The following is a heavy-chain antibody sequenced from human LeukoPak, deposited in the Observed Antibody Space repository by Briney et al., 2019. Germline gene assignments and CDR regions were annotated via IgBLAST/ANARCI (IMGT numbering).Heavy chain of an antibody. J-gene: IGHJ4*02. D-gene: IGHD6-13*01. CDR2: IYYTGST. Sequence: SETLSLTCTVSNGSISSYYWSWIRQPPGKGLEWIGYIYYTGSTNYNLSLKSRVTISVDTSKNQFSLQLSSVTAADTATYYCARHSYSSSSSMRRHFDCWGQGTLVTVSS. CDR3: ARHSYSSSSSMRRHFDC. CDR1: NGSISSYY. V-gene: IGHV4-59*08.